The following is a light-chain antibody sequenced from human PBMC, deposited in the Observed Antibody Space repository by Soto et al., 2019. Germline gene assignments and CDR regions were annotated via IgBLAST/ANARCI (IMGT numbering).Light chain of an antibody. CDR1: QSVSSN. CDR3: QQRSNT. CDR2: GAS. Sequence: EIVMTHSPATLSVSPCERAALSCRASQSVSSNLAWYQQKPGQAPRLLIYGASTRATGIPDRFSGGGSGTDFTLTVSRLEPEDFAVYYCQQRSNTFGQGTRLET. J-gene: IGKJ5*01. V-gene: IGKV3D-15*01.